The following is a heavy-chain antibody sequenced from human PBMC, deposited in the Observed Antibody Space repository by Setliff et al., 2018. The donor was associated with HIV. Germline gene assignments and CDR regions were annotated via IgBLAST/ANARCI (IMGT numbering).Heavy chain of an antibody. CDR3: VKEGDTVTTTYFDF. Sequence: ASGFTFSSYWMHWVRQAPGRELVWVSRLHGDGTATTYADSVRGRFTASRDNSKNTLYLQMNNLRPEDTAMYHCVKEGDTVTTTYFDFWGPGSLVTVSS. J-gene: IGHJ4*02. CDR1: GFTFSSYW. D-gene: IGHD4-17*01. V-gene: IGHV3-74*03. CDR2: LHGDGTAT.